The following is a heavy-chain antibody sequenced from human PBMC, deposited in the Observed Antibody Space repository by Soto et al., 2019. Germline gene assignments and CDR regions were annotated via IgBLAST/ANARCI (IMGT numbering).Heavy chain of an antibody. D-gene: IGHD6-13*01. J-gene: IGHJ4*02. V-gene: IGHV3-23*01. Sequence: EVQLLESGGGLVQPGGSLRLSCAASGFTFSSYAMSWIRQAPGKGLEWVSAISGSGGSTYYADSVKGRFTISRDNSKNTLYLQMNSLRAEDTAVYYCAKRETYSSSWYHFDYWGQGTLVTVSS. CDR2: ISGSGGST. CDR3: AKRETYSSSWYHFDY. CDR1: GFTFSSYA.